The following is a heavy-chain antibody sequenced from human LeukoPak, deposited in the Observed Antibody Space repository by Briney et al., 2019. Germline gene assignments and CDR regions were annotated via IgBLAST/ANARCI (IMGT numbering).Heavy chain of an antibody. J-gene: IGHJ4*02. D-gene: IGHD6-6*01. CDR1: GGSFSGDY. CDR2: INHSGST. Sequence: SETLSLTCAVYGGSFSGDYWSWIRQPPGKGLEWIEEINHSGSTNYNPSLKSRVTISVDTSKNQFSLKLSSVTAADTAVYYCARRGVYSSSDYWGQGTLVTVSS. CDR3: ARRGVYSSSDY. V-gene: IGHV4-34*01.